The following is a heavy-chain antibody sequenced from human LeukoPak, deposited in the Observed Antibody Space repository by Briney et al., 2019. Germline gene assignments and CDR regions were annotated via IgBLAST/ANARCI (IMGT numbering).Heavy chain of an antibody. CDR3: ATMVVAAFTY. D-gene: IGHD2-15*01. J-gene: IGHJ4*02. V-gene: IGHV3-23*01. CDR1: GFTFSSYA. CDR2: ISGSGGST. Sequence: PGGSLRLSCAASGFTFSSYAMSWVRQAPGKGLEWVSAISGSGGSTYYADSVKGRFTISRDNSKNTLYLQMNCLRAEDTAVYYCATMVVAAFTYWGQGTLVTVSS.